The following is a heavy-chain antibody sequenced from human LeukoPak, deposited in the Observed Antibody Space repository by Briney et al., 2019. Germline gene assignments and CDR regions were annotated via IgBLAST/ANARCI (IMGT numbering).Heavy chain of an antibody. CDR1: GFTFDDYG. CDR2: INWNGAST. V-gene: IGHV3-20*04. Sequence: GGSLRLSCAASGFTFDDYGMSWVRQVPGKGLEWVSGINWNGASTGYADSVKGRFTISRDNAKNSLYLQMNSLRAEDTAVYYCAKYITVTTTSYYYYMDVWGKGTTVTVSS. J-gene: IGHJ6*03. D-gene: IGHD4-11*01. CDR3: AKYITVTTTSYYYYMDV.